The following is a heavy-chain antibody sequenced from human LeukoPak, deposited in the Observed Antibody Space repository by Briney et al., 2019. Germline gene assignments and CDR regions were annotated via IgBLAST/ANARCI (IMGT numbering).Heavy chain of an antibody. J-gene: IGHJ5*02. CDR1: GGTFNSYA. CDR3: AGARSPSSGYLLRDHNWFDP. Sequence: SVKVSCKASGGTFNSYAISWVRQAPGQGLEWMGGIIPIFGTANYAQKVQGRVTITTDESTTTAYMELSSLRSEDTAVYYCAGARSPSSGYLLRDHNWFDPWGQGTLVTVSS. V-gene: IGHV1-69*05. D-gene: IGHD3-22*01. CDR2: IIPIFGTA.